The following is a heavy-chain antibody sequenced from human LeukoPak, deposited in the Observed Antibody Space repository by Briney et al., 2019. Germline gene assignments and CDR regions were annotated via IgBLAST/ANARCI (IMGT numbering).Heavy chain of an antibody. D-gene: IGHD2-2*02. CDR3: ARGGQLLYDWFDP. V-gene: IGHV4-4*02. CDR2: IYHSGST. Sequence: SETPSLTCAVSGGSISSSNWWSWVRQPPGKGLEWIGEIYHSGSTNYNPSLKSRVTISVDKSKNQFSLKLSSVTAADTAVYYCARGGQLLYDWFDPWGQGALVTVSS. J-gene: IGHJ5*02. CDR1: GGSISSSNW.